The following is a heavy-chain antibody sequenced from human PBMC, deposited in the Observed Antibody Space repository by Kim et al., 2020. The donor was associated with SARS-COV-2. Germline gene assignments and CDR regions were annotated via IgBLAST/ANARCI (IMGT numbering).Heavy chain of an antibody. V-gene: IGHV3-53*01. J-gene: IGHJ4*02. Sequence: GSTYYAASGTGRFTIARDNSKNTVYLQMNSLRAEDTAVYYCARGGSYYRYWGQGTLVTVSS. CDR3: ARGGSYYRY. CDR2: GST. D-gene: IGHD3-10*01.